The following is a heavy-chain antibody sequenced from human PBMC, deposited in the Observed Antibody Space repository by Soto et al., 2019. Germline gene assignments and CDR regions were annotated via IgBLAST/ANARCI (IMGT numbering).Heavy chain of an antibody. CDR2: INPNSGNT. CDR3: ARGTGYSSSWLLDWFDP. Sequence: SVEVSCKGSGYTFTSYDINWVRQATAQGLEWMGWINPNSGNTGYAQKFQGRVTMTRNTSISTAYMELSSLRSEDTAVYYCARGTGYSSSWLLDWFDPWGQGTLVTVSS. CDR1: GYTFTSYD. V-gene: IGHV1-8*01. J-gene: IGHJ5*02. D-gene: IGHD6-13*01.